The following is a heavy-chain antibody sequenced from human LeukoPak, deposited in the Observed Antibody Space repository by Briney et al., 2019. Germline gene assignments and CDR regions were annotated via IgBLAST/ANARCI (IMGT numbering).Heavy chain of an antibody. J-gene: IGHJ5*02. V-gene: IGHV4-30-2*01. Sequence: SETLSLTCTVSGGSISSGGYYWSWIRQPPGKGLEWIGYIYHSGSTYYNPSLKSRVTISVDRSKNQFSLKLSSVTAADTAVYYCARFSATPYDYCSSTSCYKNWFDPWGQGTLVTVSS. CDR3: ARFSATPYDYCSSTSCYKNWFDP. D-gene: IGHD2-2*02. CDR1: GGSISSGGYY. CDR2: IYHSGST.